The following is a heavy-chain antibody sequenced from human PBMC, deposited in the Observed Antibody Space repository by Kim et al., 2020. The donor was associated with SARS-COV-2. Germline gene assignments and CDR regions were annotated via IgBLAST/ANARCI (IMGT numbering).Heavy chain of an antibody. J-gene: IGHJ4*02. CDR3: ARRGYYDSSGFQTRGYNYFDY. CDR2: IYHSGSA. V-gene: IGHV4-4*02. D-gene: IGHD3-22*01. Sequence: SETLSLTCAVSGGSISSSNWWTWVRQPPGKGLEWIGEIYHSGSANYNPSLKSRVTISVDKSKNQFSLKLSSVTAADTAVYYCARRGYYDSSGFQTRGYNYFDYWGQGTLVTVSS. CDR1: GGSISSSNW.